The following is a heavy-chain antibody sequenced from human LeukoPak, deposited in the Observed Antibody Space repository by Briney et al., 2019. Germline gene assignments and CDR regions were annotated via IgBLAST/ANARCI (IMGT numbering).Heavy chain of an antibody. V-gene: IGHV3-23*01. D-gene: IGHD3-16*01. Sequence: GGSLRLSCAASGFTFRSYTMSWVRQAPGKGLEWVSAISGSGGSTYYADSVKGRFTISRDNSKNTLYLQMNSLRAEDTALYYCARDNPFGGYWGQGTLVTVSS. J-gene: IGHJ4*02. CDR2: ISGSGGST. CDR1: GFTFRSYT. CDR3: ARDNPFGGY.